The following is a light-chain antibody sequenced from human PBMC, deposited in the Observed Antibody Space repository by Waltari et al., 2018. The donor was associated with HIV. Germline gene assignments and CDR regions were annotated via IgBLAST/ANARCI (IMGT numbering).Light chain of an antibody. CDR1: SSDVGVFDY. J-gene: IGLJ2*01. V-gene: IGLV2-14*01. Sequence: QSALTQPASVSGSPGPSITISCPGTSSDVGVFDYVSWYQQHPGKAPKLMIYEVSNRPSGVSNRFSGSKSGNTASLTISGLQAEDEADYYCTSYTSSNTLIFGGGTKVTVL. CDR3: TSYTSSNTLI. CDR2: EVS.